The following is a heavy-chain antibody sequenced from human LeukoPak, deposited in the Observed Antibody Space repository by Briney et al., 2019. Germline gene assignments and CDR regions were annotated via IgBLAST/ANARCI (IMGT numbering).Heavy chain of an antibody. CDR1: GYTFTSYD. CDR2: MNPNSGNT. Sequence: ASVKVSCKASGYTFTSYDINWVRQATGQGLEWMGWMNPNSGNTGYAQKFQGRVTMTRNTSISTAYMELSSLRSEDTAVYYCARVYMAAADKSVWFWVDYWGQGTLVTVSS. D-gene: IGHD6-13*01. CDR3: ARVYMAAADKSVWFWVDY. V-gene: IGHV1-8*01. J-gene: IGHJ4*02.